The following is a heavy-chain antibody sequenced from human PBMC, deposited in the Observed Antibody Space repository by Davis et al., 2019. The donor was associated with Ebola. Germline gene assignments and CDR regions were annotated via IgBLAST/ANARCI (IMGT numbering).Heavy chain of an antibody. Sequence: ASVKVSCKVSGYTLTELSMHWVRQAPGKGLEWMGGFDSEDGETIYAQKFQGRVTMTEDTSTDTAYMELGSLRSEDTAVYYCARTWGRIVVVPAALTVWGQGTLVTVSS. V-gene: IGHV1-24*01. D-gene: IGHD2-2*01. CDR1: GYTLTELS. J-gene: IGHJ4*02. CDR3: ARTWGRIVVVPAALTV. CDR2: FDSEDGET.